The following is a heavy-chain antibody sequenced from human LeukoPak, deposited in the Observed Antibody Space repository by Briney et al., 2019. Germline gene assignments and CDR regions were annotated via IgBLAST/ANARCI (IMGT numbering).Heavy chain of an antibody. J-gene: IGHJ6*03. Sequence: PGGSLRLSCTASGFTLGDYAMSWVRHAPGEGVEGVGFIRRKDYGGITGYAASVKGRFTISRDDSKNIAYLQMNSLKTEDTAVYYCTRDSRYYDILTGYYNSQYYYNRDVWGKGTTVTVSS. CDR2: IRRKDYGGIT. D-gene: IGHD3-9*01. V-gene: IGHV3-49*04. CDR3: TRDSRYYDILTGYYNSQYYYNRDV. CDR1: GFTLGDYA.